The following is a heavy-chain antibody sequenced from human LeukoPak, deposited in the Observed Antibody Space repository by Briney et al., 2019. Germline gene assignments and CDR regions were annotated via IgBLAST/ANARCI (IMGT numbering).Heavy chain of an antibody. V-gene: IGHV3-23*01. CDR1: VFTVITYV. CDR3: SKESSSYDWGYMDV. CDR2: IGGSDGRT. J-gene: IGHJ6*03. D-gene: IGHD3-22*01. Sequence: GWSLRLSCAASVFTVITYVMSWLRQAAGRGLEGVSLIGGSDGRTRYADSVKGRCTISRDNSKNTLYLEMNSLSSDDTAGYYWSKESSSYDWGYMDVWGKGTTVTISS.